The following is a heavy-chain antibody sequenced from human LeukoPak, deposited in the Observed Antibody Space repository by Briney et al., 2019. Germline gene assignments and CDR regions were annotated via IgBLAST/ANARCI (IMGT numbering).Heavy chain of an antibody. D-gene: IGHD3-10*01. J-gene: IGHJ4*02. CDR1: GFTFSSYA. Sequence: GGSLRLSCAASGFTFSSYAMSWVRQAPGKGLEWVSAISGSGGSTYYADSVKGRFTISRDNSKNTVYLQMNNLRAEDTALYYCGRHAYGGSPPLSWGQGALVTVSS. V-gene: IGHV3-23*01. CDR3: GRHAYGGSPPLS. CDR2: ISGSGGST.